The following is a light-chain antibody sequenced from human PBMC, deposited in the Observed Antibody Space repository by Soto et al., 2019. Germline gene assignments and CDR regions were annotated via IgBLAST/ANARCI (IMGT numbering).Light chain of an antibody. CDR3: QEYGST. CDR1: QSVSSY. J-gene: IGKJ4*01. V-gene: IGKV3-20*01. CDR2: GAS. Sequence: IVLTQSPATLSLSPWERASLSCRASQSVSSYLAWYQQKPGQPPRLLIYGASSRATGIPDRFSGSGSGTDFTLTISRLEPEDFAVYYCQEYGSTFGGGTKVDIK.